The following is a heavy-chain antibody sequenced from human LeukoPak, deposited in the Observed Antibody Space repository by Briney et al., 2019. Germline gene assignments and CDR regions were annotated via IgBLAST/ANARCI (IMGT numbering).Heavy chain of an antibody. CDR3: ARDKVRGVISYYFDY. Sequence: PSETLFLTCTVSGGSISSSSYYWGWIRQPPGKGLEWIGSIYYSGSTYYNPSLKSRVTISVDTSKNQFSLKLSSVTAADTAVYYCARDKVRGVISYYFDYWGQGTLVTVSS. D-gene: IGHD3-10*01. J-gene: IGHJ4*02. V-gene: IGHV4-39*07. CDR2: IYYSGST. CDR1: GGSISSSSYY.